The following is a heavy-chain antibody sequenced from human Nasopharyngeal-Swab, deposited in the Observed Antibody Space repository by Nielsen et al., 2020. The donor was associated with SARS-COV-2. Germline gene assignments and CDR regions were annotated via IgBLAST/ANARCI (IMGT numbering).Heavy chain of an antibody. Sequence: ASVKVSCKASGGTFTNYAITWVRQAPGQGLEWMGRIIPILGIANYAQKFQGRVTITADKSTSTAYMELSSLRSEDTAVYYCALVPGDGYNYHNWFDPWGQGTLVTVSS. CDR3: ALVPGDGYNYHNWFDP. CDR1: GGTFTNYA. J-gene: IGHJ5*02. D-gene: IGHD5-24*01. CDR2: IIPILGIA. V-gene: IGHV1-69*04.